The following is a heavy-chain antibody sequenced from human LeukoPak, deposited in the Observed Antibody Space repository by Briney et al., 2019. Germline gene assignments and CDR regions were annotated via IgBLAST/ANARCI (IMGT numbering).Heavy chain of an antibody. D-gene: IGHD2-21*01. J-gene: IGHJ4*02. CDR1: GFSFSNYA. Sequence: GGSLRLSCVSSGFSFSNYAMSWVRQAPGKGLEWVSSISGSGGSTHYADSVKGRFTISRDKTKNTLYLQMNSLRAEDTAVYYCAKDFRIGYSAHFDYWGQGALVTVSS. CDR3: AKDFRIGYSAHFDY. V-gene: IGHV3-23*01. CDR2: ISGSGGST.